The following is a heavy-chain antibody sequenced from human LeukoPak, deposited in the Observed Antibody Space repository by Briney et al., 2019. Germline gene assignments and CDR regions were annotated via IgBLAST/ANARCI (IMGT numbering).Heavy chain of an antibody. CDR2: ISSSSSTI. CDR1: GFTFSSYS. CDR3: AKGSQAVAGTSNYFDY. J-gene: IGHJ4*02. Sequence: PGGSLRLSCAASGFTFSSYSMNWVRQAPGKGLEWVSYISSSSSTIYYADSVKGRFTISRDNAKNSLYLQMNSLRAEDTALYYCAKGSQAVAGTSNYFDYWGQGTLVTVSS. V-gene: IGHV3-48*01. D-gene: IGHD6-19*01.